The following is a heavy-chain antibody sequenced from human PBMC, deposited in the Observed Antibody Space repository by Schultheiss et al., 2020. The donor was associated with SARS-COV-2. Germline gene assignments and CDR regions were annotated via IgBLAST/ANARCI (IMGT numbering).Heavy chain of an antibody. J-gene: IGHJ4*02. D-gene: IGHD3-16*01. Sequence: ASVKVSCKASGYTFTSYGISWVRQAPGQGLEWMGWISAYNGNTNYAQKLQGRVTMTTDTSTSTAYMELRSLRSDDTAVYYCARDAASRGSGPLSDYWGQGTLVTVSS. V-gene: IGHV1-18*01. CDR2: ISAYNGNT. CDR3: ARDAASRGSGPLSDY. CDR1: GYTFTSYG.